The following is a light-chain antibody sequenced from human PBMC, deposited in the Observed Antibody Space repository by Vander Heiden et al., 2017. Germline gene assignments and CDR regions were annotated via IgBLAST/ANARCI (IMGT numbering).Light chain of an antibody. CDR3: SSFTSSSTVV. CDR1: SRDVGGYNS. V-gene: IGLV2-14*01. Sequence: QPALTQPASVSVSPGQSITLSCTGTSRDVGGYNSVSWYQVHPGRAPKLMIYDVSNRPSGVSHRFSALRSGNTASLTISSLQTEDEAEYYCSSFTSSSTVVFGGGTRLTV. CDR2: DVS. J-gene: IGLJ3*02.